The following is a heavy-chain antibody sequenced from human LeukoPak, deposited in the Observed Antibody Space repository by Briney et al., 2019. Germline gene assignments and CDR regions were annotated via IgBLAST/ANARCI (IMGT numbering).Heavy chain of an antibody. CDR3: ARSRGYSYGPFDY. V-gene: IGHV3-23*01. CDR1: GFTFSSYA. D-gene: IGHD5-18*01. Sequence: GGSLRLSCAASGFTFSSYAMSWVRQAPGKGLEWVSAISGSGGSTYYADSVKGRFTISRDNAKNSLYLQMNSLRAEDTAVYYCARSRGYSYGPFDYWGQGTLVTVSS. J-gene: IGHJ4*02. CDR2: ISGSGGST.